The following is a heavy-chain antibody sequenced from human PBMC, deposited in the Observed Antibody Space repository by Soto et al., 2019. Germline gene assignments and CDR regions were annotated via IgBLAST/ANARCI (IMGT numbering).Heavy chain of an antibody. D-gene: IGHD6-19*01. CDR2: MNPNSGNT. CDR3: ARERSSGWYVDY. J-gene: IGHJ4*02. CDR1: GYTFTSYD. V-gene: IGHV1-8*01. Sequence: QVQLVQSGAEVKKPGASVKVSCKASGYTFTSYDINWVRQATGQGLEWMGWMNPNSGNTGYAQKFQGRVTMTRNTSIRTAYMERSSLRSWDRGVYYCARERSSGWYVDYWGQGTVVTVSS.